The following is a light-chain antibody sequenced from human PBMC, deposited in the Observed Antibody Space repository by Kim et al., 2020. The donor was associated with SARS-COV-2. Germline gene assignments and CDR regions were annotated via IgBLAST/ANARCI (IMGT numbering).Light chain of an antibody. CDR1: SLRSYY. J-gene: IGLJ3*02. CDR2: GKN. CDR3: YSRDSSGNNLV. Sequence: SSELTQDPAVSVALGQTVRITCQGDSLRSYYASWYQQKPGQAPVLVIYGKNNRPSGIPDRFSGSSSGNTASLTITGAQAEDEADYYCYSRDSSGNNLVFGGGTKLTVL. V-gene: IGLV3-19*01.